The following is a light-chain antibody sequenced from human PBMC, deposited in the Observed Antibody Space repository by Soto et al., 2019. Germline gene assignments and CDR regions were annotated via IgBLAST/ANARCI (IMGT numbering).Light chain of an antibody. V-gene: IGKV1D-12*01. Sequence: DIQMTQSPSSVSASVGDRVTITCRASQGISTWLAWYQHKPGKAPKLLIYAASNLQSGVPSRFSGSGSGTDFTLTISSLQPEDSASYYCQQANSFPLTFGGGTKVEIK. CDR3: QQANSFPLT. J-gene: IGKJ4*01. CDR1: QGISTW. CDR2: AAS.